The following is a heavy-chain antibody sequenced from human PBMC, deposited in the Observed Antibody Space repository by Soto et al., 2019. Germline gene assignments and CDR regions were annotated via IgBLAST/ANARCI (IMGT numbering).Heavy chain of an antibody. V-gene: IGHV4-34*01. CDR1: GGSFSGYY. J-gene: IGHJ6*02. CDR2: INHSGST. CDR3: ARAKRRNYYYYYGMDV. Sequence: SETLSLTCAVYGGSFSGYYWSWIRQPPGKGLEWIGEINHSGSTNYNPSLKSRVTISVDTSKNQFSLKLSSVTAADTAVYYCARAKRRNYYYYYGMDVWGQGTTVTVS. D-gene: IGHD1-1*01.